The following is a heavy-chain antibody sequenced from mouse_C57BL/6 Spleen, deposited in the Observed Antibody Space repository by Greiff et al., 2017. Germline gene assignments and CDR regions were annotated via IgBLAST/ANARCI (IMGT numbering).Heavy chain of an antibody. CDR1: GFTFSSYA. CDR3: ARIYYEGYFDV. Sequence: EVQRVESGGGLVKPGGSLKLSCAASGFTFSSYAMSWVRQTPEKRLEWVATISDGGSYTYYPDNVKGRFTISRDNAKNNLYLQMSHLKSEDTAMYYCARIYYEGYFDVWGTGTTVTVSS. CDR2: ISDGGSYT. V-gene: IGHV5-4*01. J-gene: IGHJ1*03. D-gene: IGHD1-1*01.